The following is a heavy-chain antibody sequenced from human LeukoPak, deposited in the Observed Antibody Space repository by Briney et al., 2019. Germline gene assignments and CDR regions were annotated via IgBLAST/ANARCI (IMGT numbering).Heavy chain of an antibody. CDR2: INHSGST. CDR3: ARGLPGKILPH. V-gene: IGHV4-34*01. Sequence: PSETLSLTCAAYGGSFSGYYWSWIRQPPGKGLEWIGEINHSGSTNYDPSLKSRVTISVDTSKNQFSLKLSSVTAADTAVYYCARGLPGKILPHWGQGTLVTVSS. CDR1: GGSFSGYY. J-gene: IGHJ4*02. D-gene: IGHD1-14*01.